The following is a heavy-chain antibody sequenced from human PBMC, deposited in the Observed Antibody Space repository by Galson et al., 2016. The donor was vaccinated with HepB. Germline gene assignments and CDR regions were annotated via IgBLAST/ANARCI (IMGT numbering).Heavy chain of an antibody. J-gene: IGHJ6*02. V-gene: IGHV1-2*02. D-gene: IGHD3-10*01. CDR2: IDPNSGGT. Sequence: SVKVSCKASGYTFIGHYIHWVRQAPGQGLEWMGWIDPNSGGTDYAQKFQGRVTMTRDTSITTAYMGLTGLMSDDTAVYYCARDGPDLGELLHYAMDVWGQGTTVTVSS. CDR1: GYTFIGHY. CDR3: ARDGPDLGELLHYAMDV.